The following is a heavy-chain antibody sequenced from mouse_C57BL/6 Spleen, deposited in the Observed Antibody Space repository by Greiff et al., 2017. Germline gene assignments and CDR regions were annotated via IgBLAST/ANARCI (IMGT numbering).Heavy chain of an antibody. D-gene: IGHD4-1*01. V-gene: IGHV5-4*01. CDR3: ARENWDGYFDD. CDR1: GFTFSSYA. CDR2: ISPCGSYT. J-gene: IGHJ2*01. Sequence: EVLLVESGGGLVKPGGSLKLSCAASGFTFSSYAMPWVRQTPGQRLEWVATISPCGSYTDYPDNVKGRFTISRDNAKNNLYLQMSHLKSEDTAMYYCARENWDGYFDDWGKGTTLTVSS.